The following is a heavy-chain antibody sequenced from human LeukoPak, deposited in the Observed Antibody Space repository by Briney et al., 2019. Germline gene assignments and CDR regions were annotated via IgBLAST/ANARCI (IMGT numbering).Heavy chain of an antibody. Sequence: SGGSLRLSCAASGFIFSSYGMHWVRQAPGKGLEWVAVISYDGGNISYTDSVKGRFTISRDNSKNTLYLQMNSLRAEDTAVYYCAKKAHYDAYAKYFDYWGQGTLVTVSS. CDR2: ISYDGGNI. D-gene: IGHD4-17*01. J-gene: IGHJ4*02. CDR1: GFIFSSYG. V-gene: IGHV3-30*18. CDR3: AKKAHYDAYAKYFDY.